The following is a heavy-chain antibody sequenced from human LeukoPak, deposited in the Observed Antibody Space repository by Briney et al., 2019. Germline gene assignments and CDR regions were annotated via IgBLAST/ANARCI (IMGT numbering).Heavy chain of an antibody. CDR3: AKSDVA. CDR2: IRSDGNSK. V-gene: IGHV3-30*02. CDR1: GFTFSASG. J-gene: IGHJ5*02. Sequence: PGGSLRLSCAASGFTFSASGIHWVRQAPGKGLEWVAFIRSDGNSKSYADSVKGRFTISRDNSKNTLYLQMNSLKTEDTAVYYCAKSDVAWGQGTLVTVSS.